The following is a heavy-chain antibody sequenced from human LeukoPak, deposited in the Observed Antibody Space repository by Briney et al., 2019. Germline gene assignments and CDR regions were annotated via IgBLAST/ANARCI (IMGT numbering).Heavy chain of an antibody. V-gene: IGHV3-23*01. J-gene: IGHJ4*02. CDR2: ITKYDGRV. D-gene: IGHD5-24*01. CDR3: AKDHSADGWPTFEY. Sequence: GGSLRLSCAVSGFGLHTFAMSWVRQAPGKGLEWLSSITKYDGRVYYADSVRGRFTISRDSSQNELYLQMNSLRADDSAIYYCAKDHSADGWPTFEYWGRGTLVTVSS. CDR1: GFGLHTFA.